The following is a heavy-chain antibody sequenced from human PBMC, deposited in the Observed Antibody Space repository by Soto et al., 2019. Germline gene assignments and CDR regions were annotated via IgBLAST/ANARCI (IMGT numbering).Heavy chain of an antibody. CDR3: ARVYSSSWYVDY. CDR2: IYYSGST. V-gene: IGHV4-31*03. CDR1: GGSISSGGYY. D-gene: IGHD6-13*01. J-gene: IGHJ4*02. Sequence: PSETLSLTCTVSGGSISSGGYYWSWIRQHPGKGLEWIGYIYYSGSTYYNPSLKSRVTISVDTSKNQFSLKLSSVTAADTAVYYCARVYSSSWYVDYWGQGTLVTVSS.